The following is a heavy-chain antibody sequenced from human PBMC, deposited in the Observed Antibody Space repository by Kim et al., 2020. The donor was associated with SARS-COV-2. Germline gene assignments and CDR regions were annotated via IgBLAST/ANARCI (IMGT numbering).Heavy chain of an antibody. CDR3: ARHTIQLWFENWFDP. V-gene: IGHV4-39*01. Sequence: SETLSLTCTVSGGSISSSSYYWGWIRQPPGKGLEWIGSIYYSGSTYYNPSLKSRVTISVDTSKNQFSLKLSSVTAADTAVYYCARHTIQLWFENWFDPWGQGTLVTVSS. J-gene: IGHJ5*02. CDR2: IYYSGST. D-gene: IGHD5-18*01. CDR1: GGSISSSSYY.